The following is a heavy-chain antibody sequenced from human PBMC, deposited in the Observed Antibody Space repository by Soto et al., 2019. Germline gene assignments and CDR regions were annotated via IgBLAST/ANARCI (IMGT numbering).Heavy chain of an antibody. D-gene: IGHD1-20*01. CDR1: GYTFASYV. Sequence: GASVKVSCKASGYTFASYVIHWVRQAPGQRLEWMGRINAGNGNTKYSQQFQGRVIITRDTSATTAYMELSSLRSEDTGVYFCARGINWSPLYDYYGMDVWGQGTTVTVSS. CDR3: ARGINWSPLYDYYGMDV. CDR2: INAGNGNT. V-gene: IGHV1-3*01. J-gene: IGHJ6*02.